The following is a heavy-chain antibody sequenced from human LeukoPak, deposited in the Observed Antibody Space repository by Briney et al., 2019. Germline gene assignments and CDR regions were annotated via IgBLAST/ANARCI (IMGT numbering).Heavy chain of an antibody. CDR1: GGSISSYY. V-gene: IGHV4-59*01. CDR3: ARILTGEVGIAFDI. Sequence: PSETLSLTCTVSGGSISSYYWSWIRQPPGKGLEWIGYIYYSGSTNYNPPLKSRVTISVDTSKNQFSLKLSSVTAADTAVYYCARILTGEVGIAFDIWGQGTMVTVSS. J-gene: IGHJ3*02. CDR2: IYYSGST. D-gene: IGHD7-27*01.